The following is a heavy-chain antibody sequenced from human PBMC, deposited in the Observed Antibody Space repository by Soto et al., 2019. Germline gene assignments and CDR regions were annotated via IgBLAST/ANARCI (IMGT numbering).Heavy chain of an antibody. CDR1: GGSISSYY. D-gene: IGHD3-16*02. Sequence: SETLSLTCTVSGGSISSYYWSWIRQPPGKGLEWIGYIYYSGSTNYNPSLKSRVTISVDTSKNQFSLKLSSVTAADTAVYYCARGPDDYIWGSYRSYHYYYYMDVWGKGTTVTVSS. V-gene: IGHV4-59*01. CDR2: IYYSGST. J-gene: IGHJ6*03. CDR3: ARGPDDYIWGSYRSYHYYYYMDV.